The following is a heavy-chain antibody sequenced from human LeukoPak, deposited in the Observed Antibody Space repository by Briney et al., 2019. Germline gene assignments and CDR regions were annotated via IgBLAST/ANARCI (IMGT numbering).Heavy chain of an antibody. D-gene: IGHD6-13*01. Sequence: GASVKVSCKASGYTFTNYYMHWVRQAPGQGLEWMGIINPSGGSTGYAQKFQGRVTMTRNTSISTAYMELSSLRSEDTAVYYCARGGNPYSSSWYPVRDWYFDLWGRGTLVTVSS. CDR1: GYTFTNYY. CDR2: INPSGGST. J-gene: IGHJ2*01. CDR3: ARGGNPYSSSWYPVRDWYFDL. V-gene: IGHV1-46*01.